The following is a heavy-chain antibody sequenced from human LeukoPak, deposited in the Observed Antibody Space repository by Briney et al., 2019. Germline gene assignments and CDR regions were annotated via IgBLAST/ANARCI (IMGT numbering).Heavy chain of an antibody. CDR1: GLTFTDFW. V-gene: IGHV3-7*01. CDR3: SGRDSSRSPRAY. J-gene: IGHJ4*02. CDR2: IKPDGSEK. Sequence: QPGGSLRLSCAASGLTFTDFWMNWVRQAPGGGLEGVANIKPDGSEKDYVDSVKGRFAIARDNAKNEVELEMNSLRAEDTGVSYCSGRDSSRSPRAYWGQGTLVSVYS. D-gene: IGHD2-2*01.